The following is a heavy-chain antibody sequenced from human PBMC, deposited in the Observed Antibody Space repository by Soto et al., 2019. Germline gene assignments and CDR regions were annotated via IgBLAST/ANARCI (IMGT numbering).Heavy chain of an antibody. Sequence: QVQLVESGGGVVQPGRSLRLSCTASGFTFSSYAMHWVRQARGKGLEWVAVISSDGSEKYYADSVKGRFTISRDNSKNTVYVQMNSLRPDDTAVYYCAKSPYSGSTDYFDYWGQGTLVTVSS. CDR1: GFTFSSYA. V-gene: IGHV3-30*18. J-gene: IGHJ4*02. CDR2: ISSDGSEK. CDR3: AKSPYSGSTDYFDY. D-gene: IGHD1-26*01.